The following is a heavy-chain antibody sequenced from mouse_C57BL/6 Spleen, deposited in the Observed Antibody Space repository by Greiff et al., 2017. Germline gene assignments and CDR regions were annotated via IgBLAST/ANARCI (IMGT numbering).Heavy chain of an antibody. V-gene: IGHV1-20*01. CDR1: GYSFTGYF. J-gene: IGHJ2*01. D-gene: IGHD2-5*01. CDR3: ARDYSNLLFDY. Sequence: EVQLQQSGPELVKPGDSVKISCKASGYSFTGYFMNWVMQSHGKSLEWIGRINPYNGDTFYNQKFKGKATLTVDKSSSTAHMELRSLTSEDSAVYYCARDYSNLLFDYWGQGTTLTVSS. CDR2: INPYNGDT.